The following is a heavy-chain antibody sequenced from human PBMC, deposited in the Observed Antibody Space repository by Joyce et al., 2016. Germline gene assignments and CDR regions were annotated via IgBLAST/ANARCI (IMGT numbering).Heavy chain of an antibody. D-gene: IGHD5-12*01. CDR2: ISYDGRNK. CDR3: VKDGGYGLRFPELGY. J-gene: IGHJ4*02. CDR1: GFIFNDYG. Sequence: QVQLVESGGGVVRPGRSLRLSCAASGFIFNDYGMHWVRQAPGKGLDWVAVISYDGRNKFYADSVKGRFTISRDNSKKTLYLEMKNLRVDDTASYYCVKDGGYGLRFPELGYWGQGTLVTVSS. V-gene: IGHV3-30*18.